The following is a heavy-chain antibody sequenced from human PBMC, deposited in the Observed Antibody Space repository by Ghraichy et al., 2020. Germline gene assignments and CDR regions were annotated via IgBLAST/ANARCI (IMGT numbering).Heavy chain of an antibody. J-gene: IGHJ4*02. CDR1: GFTFSYYS. D-gene: IGHD2-15*01. V-gene: IGHV3-48*02. CDR2: ISSSGSTI. Sequence: GSLRLSCAASGFTFSYYSMHWVRQAPGKGLECVSYISSSGSTIYYTDSVKGRFTISRDNAKNSLYLQMNSLRDEDTALYYCARGSDFFDATPPGPDFWGQGTLVTVAS. CDR3: ARGSDFFDATPPGPDF.